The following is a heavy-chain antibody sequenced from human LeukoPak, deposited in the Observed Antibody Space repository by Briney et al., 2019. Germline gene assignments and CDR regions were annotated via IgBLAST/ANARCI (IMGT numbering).Heavy chain of an antibody. CDR1: GGSISSSNW. V-gene: IGHV4-4*02. D-gene: IGHD3-22*01. CDR2: IYHSGST. Sequence: SETLSLTCAVSGGSISSSNWWSWVRQPPGKGLEWIGEIYHSGSTNYNPSLKSRVTISVDKSKNQFSLKLSSVTAADTAVYYCASGFMGYDRSGYYDDAFDIWGQGTMVTVSS. J-gene: IGHJ3*02. CDR3: ASGFMGYDRSGYYDDAFDI.